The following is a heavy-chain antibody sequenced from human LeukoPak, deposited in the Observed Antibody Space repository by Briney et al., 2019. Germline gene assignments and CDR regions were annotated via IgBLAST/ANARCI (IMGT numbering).Heavy chain of an antibody. CDR3: AKRPASGSYVGAFDI. CDR1: GFSFSDYY. J-gene: IGHJ3*02. Sequence: GGSLRLSCAASGFSFSDYYMDWVRQAPGKELEWVALISPDGTDKFYIDSVKGRFTISRDNSKNTLYLQMSSLRAEDTAVYYCAKRPASGSYVGAFDIWGQGTMVTVSS. V-gene: IGHV3-30*18. CDR2: ISPDGTDK. D-gene: IGHD3-10*01.